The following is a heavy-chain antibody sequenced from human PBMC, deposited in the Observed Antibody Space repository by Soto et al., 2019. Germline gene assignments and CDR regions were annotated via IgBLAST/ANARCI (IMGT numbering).Heavy chain of an antibody. J-gene: IGHJ4*02. Sequence: GGSLRLSCAASGFTFSSYSMNWVRQAPGKGLEWVSYISSSSSTIYYADSVKGRFTISRDNAKNSLYLQMNSLRDEDTAVYYCARDLTHEIWKGIYYDSTQTGFDYWGQGTLVTVSS. V-gene: IGHV3-48*02. D-gene: IGHD3-22*01. CDR3: ARDLTHEIWKGIYYDSTQTGFDY. CDR1: GFTFSSYS. CDR2: ISSSSSTI.